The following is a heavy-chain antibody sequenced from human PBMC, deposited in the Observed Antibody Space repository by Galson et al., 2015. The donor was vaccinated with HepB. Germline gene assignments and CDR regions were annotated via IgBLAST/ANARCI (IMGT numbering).Heavy chain of an antibody. V-gene: IGHV3-33*01. CDR1: GFTFSSYG. CDR3: ASAYDSGRYYFDTNSYFDAV. D-gene: IGHD3-10*01. CDR2: IWYDGSNI. J-gene: IGHJ4*02. Sequence: SLRLSCAASGFTFSSYGMNWVRQAPGKGLEWVAVIWYDGSNIYYADSVKGRFTISRDNSKNTVFLQMNSLRAEDTAVYYCASAYDSGRYYFDTNSYFDAVWGQGTLVTVSS.